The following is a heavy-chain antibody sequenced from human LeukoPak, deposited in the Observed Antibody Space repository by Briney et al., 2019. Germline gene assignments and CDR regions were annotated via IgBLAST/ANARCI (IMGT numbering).Heavy chain of an antibody. Sequence: PGGSLRLSCAASGFTFSSYEMNWVRQAPGKGLEWVSYISSSGSTIYYADSVKGRFTISRDNAKNSLYLQMNSLRAEDTAVYYCARDQRSGYYYYGMDVWGHGTTVTVSS. V-gene: IGHV3-48*03. CDR2: ISSSGSTI. J-gene: IGHJ6*02. CDR3: ARDQRSGYYYYGMDV. D-gene: IGHD3-3*01. CDR1: GFTFSSYE.